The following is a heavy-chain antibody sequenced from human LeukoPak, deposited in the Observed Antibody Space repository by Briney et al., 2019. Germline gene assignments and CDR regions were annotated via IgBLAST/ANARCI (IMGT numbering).Heavy chain of an antibody. CDR3: AGAPRYDFWSGSSWNYFDS. CDR1: GFTFDDYG. CDR2: INWNGGST. J-gene: IGHJ4*02. V-gene: IGHV3-20*04. Sequence: PGGSLRLSCAASGFTFDDYGMSWVRQAPGKGLEWVSGINWNGGSTGYADSVKGRFTISRDNAKNSLYLQMNSLRAEDTALYYCAGAPRYDFWSGSSWNYFDSWGQGTLVTVSP. D-gene: IGHD3-3*01.